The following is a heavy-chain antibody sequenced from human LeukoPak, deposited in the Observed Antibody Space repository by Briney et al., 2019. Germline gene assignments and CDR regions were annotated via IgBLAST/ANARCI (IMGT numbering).Heavy chain of an antibody. J-gene: IGHJ4*02. CDR2: IYYSGST. CDR1: GGSISSSSYY. Sequence: PSETLSLTCTVSGGSISSSSYYWGWIRQPPGKGLERIGSIYYSGSTYYNPSLKSRVTISVDTSKNQFSLKLSSVTAADTAVYYCASLADYYDSSGYYRTDYWGRGTLVTVSS. CDR3: ASLADYYDSSGYYRTDY. V-gene: IGHV4-39*01. D-gene: IGHD3-22*01.